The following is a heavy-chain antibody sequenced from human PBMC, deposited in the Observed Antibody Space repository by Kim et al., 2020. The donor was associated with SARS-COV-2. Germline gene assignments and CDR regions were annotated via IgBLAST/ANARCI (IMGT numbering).Heavy chain of an antibody. CDR3: AKEWYYYGSGRPIDY. J-gene: IGHJ4*02. V-gene: IGHV3-30*18. D-gene: IGHD3-10*01. CDR1: GFTFSSYG. CDR2: ISYDGSNK. Sequence: GGSLRLSCAASGFTFSSYGMHWVRQAPGKGLEWVAVISYDGSNKYYADSVKGRFTISRDNSKNTLYLQMNSLRAEDTAVYYCAKEWYYYGSGRPIDYWGQGTLVTVSS.